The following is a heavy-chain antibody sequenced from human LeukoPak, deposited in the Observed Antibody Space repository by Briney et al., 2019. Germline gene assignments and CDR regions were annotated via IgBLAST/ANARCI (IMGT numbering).Heavy chain of an antibody. Sequence: GGSLRLSCAASGFTVSSNYMSWVHQAPGKGLEWVSVIYSGGSTYYADSVKGRFTISRDNSKNTLYLQMNSLRAEDTAVYYCARDVRGGYSSSSGGYYYYYYGMDVWGQGTTVTVSS. CDR2: IYSGGST. CDR1: GFTVSSNY. J-gene: IGHJ6*02. D-gene: IGHD6-6*01. CDR3: ARDVRGGYSSSSGGYYYYYYGMDV. V-gene: IGHV3-66*02.